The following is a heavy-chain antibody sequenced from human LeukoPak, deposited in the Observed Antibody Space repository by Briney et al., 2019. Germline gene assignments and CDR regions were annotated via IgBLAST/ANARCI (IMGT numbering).Heavy chain of an antibody. J-gene: IGHJ4*02. D-gene: IGHD3-3*01. V-gene: IGHV3-23*01. CDR1: GGSISSSSYY. CDR2: ISGSGGST. Sequence: ETLSLTCTVSGGSISSSSYYWGWIRQPPGKGLEWVSAISGSGGSTYYADSVKGRFTISRDNSKNTLYLQMNSLRAEDTAVYYCAKDWYYDFWSGYSYFDYWGQGTLVTVSS. CDR3: AKDWYYDFWSGYSYFDY.